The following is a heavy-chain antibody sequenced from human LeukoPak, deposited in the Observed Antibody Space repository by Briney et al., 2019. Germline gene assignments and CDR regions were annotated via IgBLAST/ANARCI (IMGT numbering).Heavy chain of an antibody. D-gene: IGHD5-18*01. J-gene: IGHJ4*02. CDR3: ARDGGYRFDY. V-gene: IGHV6-1*01. Sequence: SQTLSLTCAISGDSFSSNSVTWHWIRQSPSRGLEWLGRTYYRSRWSSDYAASVKGRISINPDTSKNQFSLQLNSVTPEDTAVYYCARDGGYRFDYWGQGSLVTVSS. CDR1: GDSFSSNSVT. CDR2: TYYRSRWSS.